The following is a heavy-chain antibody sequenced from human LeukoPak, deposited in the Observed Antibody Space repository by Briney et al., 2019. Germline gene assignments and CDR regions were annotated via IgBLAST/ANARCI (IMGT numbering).Heavy chain of an antibody. CDR1: GYSFTNYY. J-gene: IGHJ4*02. V-gene: IGHV1-2*02. D-gene: IGHD3-9*01. CDR3: AKDRTFYDLLTGFYFADCYDF. CDR2: INPHSGDT. Sequence: ASVKVSCKGSGYSFTNYYLHWVRLAPGQGLEWMGWINPHSGDTNFAQKFQDRVTMTRDTSINTAYMELSRLTSDDTAVYYCAKDRTFYDLLTGFYFADCYDFWGQGTLVTVSS.